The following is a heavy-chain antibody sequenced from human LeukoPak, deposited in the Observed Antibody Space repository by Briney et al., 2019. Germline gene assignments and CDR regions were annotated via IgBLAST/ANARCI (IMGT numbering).Heavy chain of an antibody. CDR3: AGPMGPAAIFGFDY. J-gene: IGHJ4*02. CDR2: VSSSGAYI. CDR1: GFTFSNHA. Sequence: GGSLRLSCAASGFTFSNHAMNWIRQAPGKGLEWVASVSSSGAYIYYADLVEGRFTISRDNAKKSLYLQMNSLRAEDTAVYYCAGPMGPAAIFGFDYWGQGTLVTVSS. D-gene: IGHD2-2*01. V-gene: IGHV3-21*01.